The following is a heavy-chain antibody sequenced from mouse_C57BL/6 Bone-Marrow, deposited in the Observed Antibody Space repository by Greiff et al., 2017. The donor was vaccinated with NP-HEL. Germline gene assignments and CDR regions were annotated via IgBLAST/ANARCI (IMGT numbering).Heavy chain of an antibody. CDR2: INPSTGGT. V-gene: IGHV1-42*01. Sequence: EVQLQQSGPELVKPGASVKISCKASGYSFTGYYMNWVKQSPEKSLEWIGEINPSTGGTTYNQKFKAKATLTVDKSSSTAYMQLKSLTSEDSAVYYCATYDYDDFDYWGQGTTLTVSS. J-gene: IGHJ2*01. CDR1: GYSFTGYY. D-gene: IGHD2-4*01. CDR3: ATYDYDDFDY.